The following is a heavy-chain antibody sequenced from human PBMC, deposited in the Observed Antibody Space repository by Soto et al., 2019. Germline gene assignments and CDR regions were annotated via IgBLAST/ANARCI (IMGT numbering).Heavy chain of an antibody. D-gene: IGHD6-6*01. CDR1: GGTLSSYA. Sequence: SVKVSCKASGGTLSSYAISWVRQAPGQGLEWMGGIIPIFGTANYAQKFQGRVTITADKSTSTAYMELSSLRSEDTAVYYCARVGGSSSSLYYYCMDVWGQGTTVTVSS. V-gene: IGHV1-69*06. J-gene: IGHJ6*02. CDR2: IIPIFGTA. CDR3: ARVGGSSSSLYYYCMDV.